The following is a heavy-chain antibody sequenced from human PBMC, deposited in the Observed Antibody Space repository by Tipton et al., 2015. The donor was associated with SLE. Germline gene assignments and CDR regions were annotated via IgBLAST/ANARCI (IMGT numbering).Heavy chain of an antibody. D-gene: IGHD2-15*01. CDR1: GFSFSSYA. J-gene: IGHJ6*02. V-gene: IGHV3-30*04. CDR3: SGGTYYYGMDV. Sequence: SLRLSCAASGFSFSSYAMHWVRQAPGKGLEELAVVSDDGGKYYYADSVKGRFTISRDNSRDTLYLQMNSLRAEDTAVYYCSGGTYYYGMDVWGQGTTVTVSS. CDR2: VSDDGGKY.